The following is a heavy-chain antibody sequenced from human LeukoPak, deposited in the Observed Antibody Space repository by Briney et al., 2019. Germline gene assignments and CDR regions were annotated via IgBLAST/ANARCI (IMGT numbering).Heavy chain of an antibody. J-gene: IGHJ4*02. Sequence: SETLSLTCTVSGGSISSSSYYWGWIRQPPGKGLELIGSIYYSGSTYYNPSLKSRVTISVDTSKNQFSLKLSSVTAADTAVYYCARYSPPSYSSGWYYFDYWGQGTLVTVSS. CDR1: GGSISSSSYY. CDR2: IYYSGST. D-gene: IGHD6-19*01. V-gene: IGHV4-39*07. CDR3: ARYSPPSYSSGWYYFDY.